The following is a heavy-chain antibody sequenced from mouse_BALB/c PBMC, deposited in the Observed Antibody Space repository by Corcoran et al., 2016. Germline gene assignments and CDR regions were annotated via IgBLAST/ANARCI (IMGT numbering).Heavy chain of an antibody. CDR3: ARESYGSSYKGAFAY. J-gene: IGHJ3*01. V-gene: IGHV1S136*01. CDR2: INPYNDGT. D-gene: IGHD1-1*01. CDR1: GYTFTSYV. Sequence: EVQLQQSGPELVKPGASVKMSCKASGYTFTSYVMHWVKQKPGQGLEWIGYINPYNDGTKYNEKFKGKATLTSDKSSSTAYMEVSSLTSEDSAVYYCARESYGSSYKGAFAYWGQGTLVTVSA.